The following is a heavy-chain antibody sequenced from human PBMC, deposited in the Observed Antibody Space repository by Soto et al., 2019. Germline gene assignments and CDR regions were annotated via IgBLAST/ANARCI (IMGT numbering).Heavy chain of an antibody. J-gene: IGHJ5*02. CDR3: ARHGITMCRGVIIRDHNLFDP. Sequence: SETLSLTCTVSGGSISSGGYYWSWIRQHPGKGLEWIGYIYYSGSTYYNPSLKSRVTISVDTSKNQFSLKLSSVTAADTAVYYCARHGITMCRGVIIRDHNLFDPWGKGTLVT. V-gene: IGHV4-31*03. CDR1: GGSISSGGYY. D-gene: IGHD3-10*01. CDR2: IYYSGST.